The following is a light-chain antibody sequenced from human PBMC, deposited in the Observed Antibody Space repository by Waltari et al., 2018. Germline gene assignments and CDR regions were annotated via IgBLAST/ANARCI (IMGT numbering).Light chain of an antibody. CDR1: QSISSW. Sequence: DSQMTQSPSTLSASVGARVTITCRASQSISSWLAWYQQKPGKPPKLLSYKASSLESGVPSRFSGSGSGTEFTLTINSLQPDDFATYYCQHYYSYPLTFGGGTKVEIK. J-gene: IGKJ4*01. V-gene: IGKV1-5*03. CDR2: KAS. CDR3: QHYYSYPLT.